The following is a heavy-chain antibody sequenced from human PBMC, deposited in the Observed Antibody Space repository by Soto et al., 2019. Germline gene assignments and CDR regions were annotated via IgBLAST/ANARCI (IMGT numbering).Heavy chain of an antibody. CDR1: GGTFSSYA. J-gene: IGHJ5*02. D-gene: IGHD6-6*01. Sequence: SVKVSCKASGGTFSSYAISWVRQAPGQGLEWMGGIIPIFGTANYAQKFQGRVTITADKSTSTAYMELSSLRSEDTAVYYCARASDSSYSWFEPCGRRTLVAVAS. CDR3: ARASDSSYSWFEP. V-gene: IGHV1-69*06. CDR2: IIPIFGTA.